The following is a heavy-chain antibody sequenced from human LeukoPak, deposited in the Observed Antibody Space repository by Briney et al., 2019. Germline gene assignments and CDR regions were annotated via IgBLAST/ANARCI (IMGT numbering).Heavy chain of an antibody. CDR3: AKDPIFSGSYGVFDY. CDR2: ISSSGSGGNT. CDR1: GVTLSSYA. D-gene: IGHD1-26*01. Sequence: GGSLRLSCTASGVTLSSYAMSWARQAPGKGLEWVSGISSSGSGGNTYYADSAEGRFTISRDNSKNTLYLQMNSLRAGDTAVYYCAKDPIFSGSYGVFDYWGLGTLVTVSS. V-gene: IGHV3-23*01. J-gene: IGHJ4*02.